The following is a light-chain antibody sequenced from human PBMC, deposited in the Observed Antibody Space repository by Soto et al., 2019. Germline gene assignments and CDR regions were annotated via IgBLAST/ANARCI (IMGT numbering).Light chain of an antibody. V-gene: IGKV1-8*01. J-gene: IGKJ5*01. CDR1: QGISSY. CDR3: KQYYSYPH. CDR2: AAS. Sequence: AIRMTQSPSSLSASTGDRVTITCRASQGISSYLAWYQQKPGKAPKLLIYAASTLQSGVPSRFSGSGSGTDFTLTISCLQSEDFATYYCKQYYSYPHFGQGTRLEIK.